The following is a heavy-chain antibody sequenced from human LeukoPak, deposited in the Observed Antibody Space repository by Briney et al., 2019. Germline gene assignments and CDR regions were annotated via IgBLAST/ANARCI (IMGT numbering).Heavy chain of an antibody. Sequence: GGSLRLSCAASGFTFSSYSMNWVRQAPGKGLEWVSSISSSSSYIYYADSVKGRFTISRDNAKNSLYLQMNSLRAEDTAVYYCAYDSGSHSPEHAFDVWGQGTMVTVSS. CDR1: GFTFSSYS. CDR2: ISSSSSYI. D-gene: IGHD3-10*01. V-gene: IGHV3-21*01. CDR3: AYDSGSHSPEHAFDV. J-gene: IGHJ3*01.